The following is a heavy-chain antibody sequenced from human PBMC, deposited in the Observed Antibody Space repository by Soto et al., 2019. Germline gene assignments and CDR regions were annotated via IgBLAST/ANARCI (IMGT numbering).Heavy chain of an antibody. J-gene: IGHJ4*02. Sequence: GGSLRLSCAASGFTFSSYAMSWVRQAPGKGLEWVSAISGSGGCTYYADSVKGRFTISRDNSKNTLYLQMNSLRAEDTAVYYCAKAPTRYYYDSSGYFDYWGQGTLVTVSS. V-gene: IGHV3-23*01. CDR2: ISGSGGCT. CDR3: AKAPTRYYYDSSGYFDY. D-gene: IGHD3-22*01. CDR1: GFTFSSYA.